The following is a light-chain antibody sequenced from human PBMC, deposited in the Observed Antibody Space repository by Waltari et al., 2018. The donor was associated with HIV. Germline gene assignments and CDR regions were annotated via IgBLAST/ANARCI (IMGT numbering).Light chain of an antibody. Sequence: QSALTQPASVSGSPGQSITISCTGTIRDVGNYNLDSWYHQHPGNAPKVLIYEVRQRPSGVSDRFSGSKSGNTASLTISGLQAEDEAHYYCCSYAGSSTLVFGGGTKLTVL. CDR2: EVR. J-gene: IGLJ3*02. CDR1: IRDVGNYNL. CDR3: CSYAGSSTLV. V-gene: IGLV2-23*02.